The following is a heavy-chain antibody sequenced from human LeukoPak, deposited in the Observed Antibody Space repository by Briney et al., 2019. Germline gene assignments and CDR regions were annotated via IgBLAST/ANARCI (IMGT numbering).Heavy chain of an antibody. J-gene: IGHJ5*02. CDR3: ARGGDRRSSWYDD. D-gene: IGHD6-13*01. CDR2: INPNSGGT. CDR1: GYTFTGYY. Sequence: ASVKVSCKASGYTFTGYYMHWVRQAPGQGLEWMGWINPNSGGTNYAQKFQGRVTMTRDTSISTACMELSRLRSDDTAVYYCARGGDRRSSWYDDWGQGTLVTVSS. V-gene: IGHV1-2*02.